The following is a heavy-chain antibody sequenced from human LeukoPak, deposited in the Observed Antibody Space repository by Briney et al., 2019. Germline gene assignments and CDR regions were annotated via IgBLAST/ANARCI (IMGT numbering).Heavy chain of an antibody. J-gene: IGHJ6*02. CDR3: ARGDYYGSGSYYNPYGMGV. CDR1: GFTFSSYS. V-gene: IGHV3-48*01. Sequence: GGSLRLSCAASGFTFSSYSMNWVRQAPGKGLEWVSYISSSSSTIYYADSVKGRFTISRDNAKNSLYLQMNSLRAEDTAVYYCARGDYYGSGSYYNPYGMGVWGQGTTVTVSS. D-gene: IGHD3-10*01. CDR2: ISSSSSTI.